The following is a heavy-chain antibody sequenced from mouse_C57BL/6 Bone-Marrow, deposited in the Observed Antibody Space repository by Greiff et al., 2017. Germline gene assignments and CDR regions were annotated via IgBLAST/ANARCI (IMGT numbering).Heavy chain of an antibody. J-gene: IGHJ3*01. Sequence: DVKLVESGGGLVKPGGSLKLSCAASGFTFSSYAMSWVRQTPEKRLEWVATISDGGSYTYYPDNVKGRFTISRDNAKNNLYLQMSHLKSEDTAMYYCARDGRLAAGFADWGQGTLVTVSA. CDR3: ARDGRLAAGFAD. D-gene: IGHD2-4*01. CDR2: ISDGGSYT. V-gene: IGHV5-4*01. CDR1: GFTFSSYA.